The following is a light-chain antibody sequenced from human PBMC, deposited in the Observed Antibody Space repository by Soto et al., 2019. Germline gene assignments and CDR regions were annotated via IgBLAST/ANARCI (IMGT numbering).Light chain of an antibody. CDR3: QQRDNWPFT. Sequence: IVLTQSPATLSLSPGERATLSCRASQSVGSYLAWFQQRPGQAPRLVIHDASKRPTGIPARFSGSGSGTDFSLTISCLEPEDFAVYYCQQRDNWPFTFGPGTTVDIK. CDR1: QSVGSY. CDR2: DAS. V-gene: IGKV3-11*01. J-gene: IGKJ3*01.